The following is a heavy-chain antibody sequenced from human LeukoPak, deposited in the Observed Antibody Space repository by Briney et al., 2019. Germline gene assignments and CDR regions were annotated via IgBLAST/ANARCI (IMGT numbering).Heavy chain of an antibody. CDR1: GFTFSSYA. V-gene: IGHV3-23*01. CDR2: ITGSGGST. J-gene: IGHJ4*02. CDR3: AKRSYYFDY. Sequence: PGGSLRLSCAASGFTFSSYATSWVRQAPGKGLEWVSAITGSGGSTYYADSVKGRFTITRDNSKNTLYLQMNSLRAEDTAVYYCAKRSYYFDYWGQGTLVTVSS.